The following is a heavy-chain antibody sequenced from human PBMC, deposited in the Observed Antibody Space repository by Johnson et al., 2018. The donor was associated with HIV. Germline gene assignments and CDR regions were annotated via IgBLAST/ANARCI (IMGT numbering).Heavy chain of an antibody. CDR3: AIDLVGYCTGGSCYSVVEAFDI. Sequence: VQLVESGGGLVQPGGSLRLSCAASGFTFSTYWMHWVRQVPGKGLMWVSRINNDGSSTNYADSVKGRFTISRDNAKNTLYLQMHSLSAEDTAMYYCAIDLVGYCTGGSCYSVVEAFDIWGQGTMVTVS. CDR1: GFTFSTYW. J-gene: IGHJ3*02. CDR2: INNDGSST. D-gene: IGHD2-15*01. V-gene: IGHV3-74*01.